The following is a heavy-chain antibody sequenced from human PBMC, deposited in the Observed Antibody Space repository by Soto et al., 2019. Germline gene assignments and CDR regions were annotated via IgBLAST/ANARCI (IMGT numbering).Heavy chain of an antibody. CDR2: IYYSGST. V-gene: IGHV4-59*04. Sequence: SETLSLTCTVSGGSSNRNYWHWIRQTPGKGLEWIGYIYYSGSTYYNPSLKSRVTISVDTSKNQFSLKLSSVTAADTAEYYCARHDTAMVTGRWFAPWGQRTLVTVSS. CDR1: GGSSNRNY. J-gene: IGHJ5*02. CDR3: ARHDTAMVTGRWFAP. D-gene: IGHD5-18*01.